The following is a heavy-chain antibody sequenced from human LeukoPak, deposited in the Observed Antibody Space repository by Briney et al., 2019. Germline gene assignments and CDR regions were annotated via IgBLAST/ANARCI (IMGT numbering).Heavy chain of an antibody. Sequence: ASVKVSCRASGYTFTSYAMNWVRQAPGQGLEWMGGIIPIFGTANYAQKFQGRVTITADESTSTAYMELSSLRSEDTAVYYCAWGNWFDPWGQGTLVTVSS. CDR1: GYTFTSYA. V-gene: IGHV1-69*13. CDR2: IIPIFGTA. J-gene: IGHJ5*02. D-gene: IGHD3-16*01. CDR3: AWGNWFDP.